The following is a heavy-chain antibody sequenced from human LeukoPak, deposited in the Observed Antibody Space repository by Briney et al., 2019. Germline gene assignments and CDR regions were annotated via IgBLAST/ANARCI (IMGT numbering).Heavy chain of an antibody. V-gene: IGHV1-24*01. CDR3: ARSIAAAANNDAFDI. CDR1: GYTLTELS. CDR2: FDPEDGET. D-gene: IGHD6-13*01. Sequence: ASVKVSCKVSGYTLTELSMHWVRQAPGKGLEWMGGFDPEDGETIYAQKFQGRVTMTEDTSTDTAYMELSSLRSEDTAVYYCARSIAAAANNDAFDIWGQGTMVTVSS. J-gene: IGHJ3*02.